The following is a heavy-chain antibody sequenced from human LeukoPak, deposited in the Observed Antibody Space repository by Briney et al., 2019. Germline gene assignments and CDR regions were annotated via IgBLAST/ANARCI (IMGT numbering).Heavy chain of an antibody. D-gene: IGHD3-22*01. Sequence: GGSLRLSCAASGFTFSSYAMHWVRQAPGKGLEWVAVIPYDGSNKYYADSVKGRFTISRDNSKNTLYLQMNSLRAEDTAVYYCARVLYYYDSSADFDYWGQGTLVTVSS. CDR1: GFTFSSYA. J-gene: IGHJ4*02. V-gene: IGHV3-30-3*01. CDR3: ARVLYYYDSSADFDY. CDR2: IPYDGSNK.